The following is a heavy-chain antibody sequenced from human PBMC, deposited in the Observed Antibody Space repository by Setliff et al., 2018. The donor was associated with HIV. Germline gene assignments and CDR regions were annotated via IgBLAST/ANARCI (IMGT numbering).Heavy chain of an antibody. CDR3: ARSRSTRDAFDI. CDR2: ISSSGSYI. D-gene: IGHD1-1*01. CDR1: GFTFIDYA. V-gene: IGHV3-21*01. Sequence: PGGSLRLSCAASGFTFIDYALNWVRQAPGKGLGWVSSISSSGSYIYYAPSLKGRFTISRDYASNSLYLEMNSLRAEDTAVYYCARSRSTRDAFDIWGQGTMVTVSS. J-gene: IGHJ3*02.